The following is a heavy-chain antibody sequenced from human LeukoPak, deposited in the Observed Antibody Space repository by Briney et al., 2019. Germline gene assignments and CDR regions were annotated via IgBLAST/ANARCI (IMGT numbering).Heavy chain of an antibody. D-gene: IGHD2-2*01. CDR2: ISYDGSNK. CDR1: GFTFSSYA. J-gene: IGHJ6*02. CDR3: ARGYCSSTSCYDYYYYGMDV. V-gene: IGHV3-30-3*01. Sequence: GGSLRLSCAASGFTFSSYAMHWVRQAPGKGLEWVAVISYDGSNKYYADPVKGRFTISRDNSKNTLYLQMNSLRAEDTAVYYCARGYCSSTSCYDYYYYGMDVWGQGTTVTVSS.